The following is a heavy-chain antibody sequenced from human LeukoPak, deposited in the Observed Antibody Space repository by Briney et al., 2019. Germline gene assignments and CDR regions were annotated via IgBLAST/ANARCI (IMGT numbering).Heavy chain of an antibody. V-gene: IGHV3-30-3*01. CDR3: ARSPVVVAATNRPFDY. D-gene: IGHD2-15*01. CDR1: GFTFSSYA. J-gene: IGHJ4*02. CDR2: ISYDGSNK. Sequence: QPGRSLRLSCAASGFTFSSYAMHWVRQAPGKGLEWVAVISYDGSNKYYADSVKGRFTTSRDNSKNTLYLQMNSLRAEDTAVYCGARSPVVVAATNRPFDYWGQGTLVTVSS.